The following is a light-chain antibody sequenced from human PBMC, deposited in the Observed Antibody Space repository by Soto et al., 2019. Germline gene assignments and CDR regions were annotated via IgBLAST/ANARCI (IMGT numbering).Light chain of an antibody. J-gene: IGKJ5*01. Sequence: EIVLTQSPGTLSLSPGERATLSCRASQSVRSNFLAWYQQKPGQAPRLLIYGASSRSSGIPYRFSGSGSGTDFTLTVSRLEPEDFAVYYCQQYGTSPINFGQGTRLEIK. CDR1: QSVRSNF. CDR3: QQYGTSPIN. V-gene: IGKV3-20*01. CDR2: GAS.